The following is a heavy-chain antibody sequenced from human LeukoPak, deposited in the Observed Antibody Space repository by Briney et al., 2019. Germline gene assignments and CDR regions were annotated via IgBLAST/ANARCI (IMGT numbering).Heavy chain of an antibody. J-gene: IGHJ3*02. V-gene: IGHV4-59*01. Sequence: PSETLSLTCTVSGGSISSYYWSWLRQPPGKGLEWIGYIYYSGSTNYNPSLKSRVTISVDTSKNQFSLKLSSVTAADTAVYYCARDLDEGDAFDIWGQGTMVTVSS. CDR2: IYYSGST. CDR1: GGSISSYY. CDR3: ARDLDEGDAFDI.